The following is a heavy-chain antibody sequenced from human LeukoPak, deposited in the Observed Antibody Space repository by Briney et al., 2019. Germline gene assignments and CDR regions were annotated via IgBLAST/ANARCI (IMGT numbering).Heavy chain of an antibody. V-gene: IGHV3-23*01. CDR1: GFTFSSYA. CDR2: ISGSGGST. CDR3: AKDLSRITIFGVVLRYYYMDV. J-gene: IGHJ6*03. D-gene: IGHD3-3*01. Sequence: GGSLRLSCAASGFTFSSYAMSWVRQAPGKGLEWVSAISGSGGSTYYADSVKGRFTISRDNSKNTLYLQMNSPRAEDTAVYYCAKDLSRITIFGVVLRYYYMDVWGKGTTVTVSS.